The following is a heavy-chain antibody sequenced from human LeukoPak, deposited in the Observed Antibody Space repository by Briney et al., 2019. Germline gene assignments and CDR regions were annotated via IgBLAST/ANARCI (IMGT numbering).Heavy chain of an antibody. CDR2: IYYSGST. D-gene: IGHD3-3*01. J-gene: IGHJ4*02. CDR1: GGSISSRSYY. V-gene: IGHV4-39*07. Sequence: KPSETLSLTCTVSGGSISSRSYYWGRIRQPPGKGLEWIGSIYYSGSTYYNPSLKSRVSISVDTSKNQFSLKLSSVTAADTAVYYCARKYYDFWSGYYTYFDYWGQGTLVTVSS. CDR3: ARKYYDFWSGYYTYFDY.